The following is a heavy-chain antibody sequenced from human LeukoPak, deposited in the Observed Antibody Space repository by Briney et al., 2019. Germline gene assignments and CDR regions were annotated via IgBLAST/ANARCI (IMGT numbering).Heavy chain of an antibody. CDR2: ISGSGGST. CDR3: AKAPYYYGSGSYLGMDV. J-gene: IGHJ6*02. V-gene: IGHV3-23*01. Sequence: PGGSLRLSCAASGFTFSSYAMSWVRQAPGKGLEWVSAISGSGGSTYYADSVKGRFTISRDNSKNTLYLQMNSLRAEDTAVYYCAKAPYYYGSGSYLGMDVWGQGTTVTVSS. CDR1: GFTFSSYA. D-gene: IGHD3-10*01.